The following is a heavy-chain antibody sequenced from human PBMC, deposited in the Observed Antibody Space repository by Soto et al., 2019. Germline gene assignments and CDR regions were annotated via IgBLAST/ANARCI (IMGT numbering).Heavy chain of an antibody. J-gene: IGHJ3*01. CDR1: GGSISSGGYS. V-gene: IGHV4-61*08. CDR2: IYYSGNT. CDR3: ARHQPTLVRGVRDAFDF. Sequence: SETLSLTCAVSGGSISSGGYSWSWIRQPPGKGLEWIAYIYYSGNTKYNPSLQSRVTISEDTSKNQFSLRLSSVTAADTAIYYCARHQPTLVRGVRDAFDFWGPGTMVTVSS. D-gene: IGHD3-10*01.